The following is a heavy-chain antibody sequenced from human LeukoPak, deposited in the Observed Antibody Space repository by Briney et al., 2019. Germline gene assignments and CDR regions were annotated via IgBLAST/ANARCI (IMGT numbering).Heavy chain of an antibody. J-gene: IGHJ4*02. CDR2: ISSSSSYI. CDR3: ASGPIGPRIVDY. D-gene: IGHD3-10*01. V-gene: IGHV3-21*01. CDR1: GFTFSSYS. Sequence: PGGSLRLSCAASGFTFSSYSMNWVRQAPGKGLEWVSSISSSSSYIYYADSVKGRSTISRDNAKNSLYLQMNSLRAEDTAVYYCASGPIGPRIVDYWGQGTLVTVSS.